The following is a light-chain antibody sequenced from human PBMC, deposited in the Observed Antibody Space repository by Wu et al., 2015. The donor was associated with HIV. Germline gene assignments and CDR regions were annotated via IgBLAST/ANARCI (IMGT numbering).Light chain of an antibody. Sequence: DIQLTQSPSFLSAFIGDTVTISCRASQGIRSSLAWYQQKSGKVPKLLISSASTLQHGVPSRFNGGGSGTDFTLTINGLQPEDFATYYCHHASEYPYTFGQGTKV. V-gene: IGKV1-9*01. CDR1: QGIRSS. CDR2: SAS. CDR3: HHASEYPYT. J-gene: IGKJ2*01.